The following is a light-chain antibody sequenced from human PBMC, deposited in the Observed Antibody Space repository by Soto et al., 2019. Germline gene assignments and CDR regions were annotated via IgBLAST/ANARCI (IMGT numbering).Light chain of an antibody. CDR3: QQYDNLLRT. J-gene: IGKJ1*01. V-gene: IGKV1-33*01. CDR2: DAS. Sequence: DLQMTQSPSSLSASVGDRVTITCQASQDISNYLNWYQQKPGKAPKLLIYDASNLETGVPSRFSGSGSGTDFTFTISSLQPEDIATYYRQQYDNLLRTFGQGTKVEIK. CDR1: QDISNY.